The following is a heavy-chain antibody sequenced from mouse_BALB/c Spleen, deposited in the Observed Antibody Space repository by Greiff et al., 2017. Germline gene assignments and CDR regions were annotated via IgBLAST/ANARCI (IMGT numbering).Heavy chain of an antibody. CDR1: GFTFSSYT. Sequence: DVQLVESGGGLVKPGGSLKLSCAASGFTFSSYTMSWVRQTPEKRLEWVATISSGGSYTYYPDSVKGRFTISRDNAKNTLYLQMSSLKSEDTAMYYCTRGDGAWFAYWGQGTLVTVSA. V-gene: IGHV5-6-4*01. CDR2: ISSGGSYT. J-gene: IGHJ3*01. D-gene: IGHD2-3*01. CDR3: TRGDGAWFAY.